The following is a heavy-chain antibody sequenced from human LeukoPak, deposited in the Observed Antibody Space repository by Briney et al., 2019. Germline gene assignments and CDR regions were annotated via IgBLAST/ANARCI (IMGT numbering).Heavy chain of an antibody. J-gene: IGHJ4*02. CDR3: ASLKIGSGEDY. V-gene: IGHV4-31*03. CDR1: GGSISSGGYY. D-gene: IGHD6-19*01. CDR2: IYYSGST. Sequence: PSETLSLTCTVSGGSISSGGYYWSWIRQHPGKGLEWIGYIYYSGSTYYNPSLKSRVTISVDTSKNQFSLKLSSVTATDTAVYYCASLKIGSGEDYWGQGTLVTVSS.